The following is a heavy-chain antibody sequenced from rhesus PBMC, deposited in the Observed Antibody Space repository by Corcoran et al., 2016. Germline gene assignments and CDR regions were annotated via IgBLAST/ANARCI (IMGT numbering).Heavy chain of an antibody. V-gene: IGHV4-169*02. CDR2: IYGSGSST. CDR3: ARDPGYSSGWYYFDY. J-gene: IGHJ4*01. CDR1: GGSISSSY. Sequence: QLQLQESGPGLVKPSETLSVTCAVSGGSISSSYWSWIRQAPGKGLEWIRYIYGSGSSTNYNPSLKSRVTLSVDTSKNQLSLKLSSVTAADTAVYYCARDPGYSSGWYYFDYWGQGVLVTVSS. D-gene: IGHD6-31*01.